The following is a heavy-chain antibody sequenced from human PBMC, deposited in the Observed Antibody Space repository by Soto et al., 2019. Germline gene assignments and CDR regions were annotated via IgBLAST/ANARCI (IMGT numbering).Heavy chain of an antibody. CDR2: ISGSGFKE. CDR1: GFIFENFG. Sequence: WGSLRLACAASGFIFENFGISFFGHAPWKWREWISSISGSGFKEYYADSVKGRFTISRDNSKSTVYLELNNLSAEDTAVYHCAKNQGVELVPLATVDWFDPWGQGSVVTVSS. V-gene: IGHV3-23*01. J-gene: IGHJ5*02. CDR3: AKNQGVELVPLATVDWFDP. D-gene: IGHD1-26*01.